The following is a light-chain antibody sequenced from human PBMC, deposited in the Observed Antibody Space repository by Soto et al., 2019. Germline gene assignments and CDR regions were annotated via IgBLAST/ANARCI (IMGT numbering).Light chain of an antibody. J-gene: IGLJ1*01. V-gene: IGLV2-18*02. Sequence: QSALTQPPSVSGSPGQSVTISCTGTSSDVGSYNGVSWYQQPPGTAPKLIIYEGSTRPSGVPDRFSGSKSGNSASLTISGLQAEDEADYYCNSYKIFGTYVCVTGTKVTVL. CDR1: SSDVGSYNG. CDR2: EGS. CDR3: NSYKIFGTYV.